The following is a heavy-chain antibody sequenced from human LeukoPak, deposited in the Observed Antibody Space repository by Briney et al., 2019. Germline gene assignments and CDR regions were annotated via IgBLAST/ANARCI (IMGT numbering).Heavy chain of an antibody. CDR2: ISSSSSYI. J-gene: IGHJ4*02. Sequence: GSLRLSCAASGFTFSSYSMNWVRQAPGKGLEWVSSISSSSSYIYYADSVKGRFTISRDNAKNSLYLQMNSLRAEDTAVYYCAKAPSGSYVPFEFWGQGTLVTVSS. D-gene: IGHD1-26*01. CDR1: GFTFSSYS. CDR3: AKAPSGSYVPFEF. V-gene: IGHV3-21*04.